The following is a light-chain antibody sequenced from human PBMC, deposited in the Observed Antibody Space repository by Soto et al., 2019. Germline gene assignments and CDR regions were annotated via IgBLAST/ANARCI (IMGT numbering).Light chain of an antibody. J-gene: IGKJ4*01. CDR2: GAS. V-gene: IGKV1-27*01. CDR1: QGISNF. Sequence: DIQMTQSPSTLSGSVGDTVTITCRASQGISNFLAWYQQKPGKVPKLMIYGASTLQSGVPSRFSGSRSGTDFTLTISSLQPEDVATYYCQKYNSAPLTFGGGTKVDIK. CDR3: QKYNSAPLT.